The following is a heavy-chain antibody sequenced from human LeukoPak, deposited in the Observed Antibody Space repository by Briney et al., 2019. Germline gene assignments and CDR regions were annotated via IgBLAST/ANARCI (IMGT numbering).Heavy chain of an antibody. CDR1: GGSFGGYY. Sequence: PSETLSLTCAVYGGSFGGYYWGWIRQPPGKGLEWIGEINHSGSTTYNPSLESRVIILVDTSKNQFSLKVNSVTAADTAVYYCARDIGYGLDYWGQGTLVTVSS. V-gene: IGHV4-34*01. J-gene: IGHJ4*02. D-gene: IGHD5-18*01. CDR2: INHSGST. CDR3: ARDIGYGLDY.